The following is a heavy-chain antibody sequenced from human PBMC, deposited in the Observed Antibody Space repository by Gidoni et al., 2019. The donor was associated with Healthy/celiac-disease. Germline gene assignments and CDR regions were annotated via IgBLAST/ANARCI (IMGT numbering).Heavy chain of an antibody. CDR1: GGSFSGYY. CDR2: INHSGST. J-gene: IGHJ5*02. Sequence: QVPLQQWGAGLLKPSETLSLTCAVYGGSFSGYYWSWIRQPPGKGLEWIGEINHSGSTNYNPSLKSRVTISVDTSKNQFSLKLSSVTAADTAVYYCALSLTGDWFDPWGQGTLVTVSS. D-gene: IGHD3-9*01. CDR3: ALSLTGDWFDP. V-gene: IGHV4-34*01.